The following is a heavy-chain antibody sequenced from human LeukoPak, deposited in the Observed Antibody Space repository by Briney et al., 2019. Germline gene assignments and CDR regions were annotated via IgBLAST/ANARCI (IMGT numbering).Heavy chain of an antibody. CDR3: AKVGQQLESFIYYSDY. V-gene: IGHV3-30*02. Sequence: GGSLRLSCAASGFTFSSYGMHWVRQAPGKGLEWVAFIRYDGSNKYYADSVKGRFTISRDNSKNTLYLQMNSLRAEDTAVYYCAKVGQQLESFIYYSDYWGQGTLVTVSS. J-gene: IGHJ4*02. CDR1: GFTFSSYG. D-gene: IGHD6-13*01. CDR2: IRYDGSNK.